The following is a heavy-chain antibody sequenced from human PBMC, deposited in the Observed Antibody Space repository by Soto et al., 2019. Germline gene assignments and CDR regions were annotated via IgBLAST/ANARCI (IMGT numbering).Heavy chain of an antibody. V-gene: IGHV3-30*04. J-gene: IGHJ6*02. CDR3: ANLLNVAAAGTPHYYGVDV. Sequence: GGSLRLSCAASGFSFSVYPMNWVRQAPGKGLEWVAFISFDGSKTYYSDSVKGRFTISRDNSKNTVSLQMNNLRPGDAAVYHCANLLNVAAAGTPHYYGVDVWGQGTTVTVSS. CDR2: ISFDGSKT. CDR1: GFSFSVYP. D-gene: IGHD6-13*01.